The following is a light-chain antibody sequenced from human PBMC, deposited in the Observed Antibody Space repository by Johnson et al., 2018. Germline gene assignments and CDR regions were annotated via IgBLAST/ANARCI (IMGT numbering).Light chain of an antibody. CDR2: ENN. J-gene: IGLJ1*01. CDR1: SSNIGNNY. CDR3: GTWDSSLSAGNV. Sequence: QSVLTQPPSVYAAPGQKVTISCSGSSSNIGNNYVSWYQQLPGTAPKLLIYENNKRPSGIPDRFSGSKSGTSATLGITGLQTGDEADYYCGTWDSSLSAGNVVGTGTKVTVL. V-gene: IGLV1-51*02.